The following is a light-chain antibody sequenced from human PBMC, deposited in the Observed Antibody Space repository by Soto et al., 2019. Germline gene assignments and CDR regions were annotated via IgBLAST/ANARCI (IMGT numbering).Light chain of an antibody. J-gene: IGKJ1*01. CDR2: DAS. CDR1: QNINKW. V-gene: IGKV1-5*01. Sequence: DIQMTQSPSTLSASVGDRVVITCRDSQNINKWLAWYQQKPGKAPKFMIYDASTLDTGVPSRFSGSGAETDFTRTISSLQPDDFATFYCQQYDTFPRTFGQGTKVDIK. CDR3: QQYDTFPRT.